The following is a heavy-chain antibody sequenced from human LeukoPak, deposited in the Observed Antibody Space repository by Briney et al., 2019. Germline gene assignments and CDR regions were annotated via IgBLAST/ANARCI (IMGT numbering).Heavy chain of an antibody. Sequence: PSETLSLTCSVSGDSISSYYWSWIRQPPGKGLEWIGYIYYSGSTNYNPSLKRRVTISVDTYKNQSFLKLSYVTAADTAGYYCGSPRDNWNYGAFDIWGQGTMVTVSA. D-gene: IGHD1-7*01. CDR2: IYYSGST. CDR3: GSPRDNWNYGAFDI. CDR1: GDSISSYY. J-gene: IGHJ3*02. V-gene: IGHV4-59*12.